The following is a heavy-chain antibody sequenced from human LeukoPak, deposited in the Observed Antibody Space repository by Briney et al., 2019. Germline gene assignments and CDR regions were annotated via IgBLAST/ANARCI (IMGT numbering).Heavy chain of an antibody. Sequence: SETLSLTCTVSGYSISSGYYWGWSRPPPGKGLEWIGSIYHSGSTYYNPSLKSRVTISVDTSKNQFSLKLSSVTAADTAVYYCARMGRVGFDYWGQGTLVTVSS. CDR3: ARMGRVGFDY. CDR1: GYSISSGYY. V-gene: IGHV4-38-2*02. D-gene: IGHD1-26*01. CDR2: IYHSGST. J-gene: IGHJ4*02.